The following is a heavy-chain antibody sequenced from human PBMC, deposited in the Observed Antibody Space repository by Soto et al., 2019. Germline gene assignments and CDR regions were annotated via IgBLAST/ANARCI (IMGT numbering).Heavy chain of an antibody. J-gene: IGHJ4*02. CDR3: AAAAYSTSCYDF. Sequence: ASVKVSCKSSEYTFTDYYIHWLRQAPGQVLECMVLSNPSGGITSYXXKCQGGVXXTRDRSTSTGXMELSXGRSEETDVYYCAAAAYSTSCYDFWRQGTLVTVSS. V-gene: IGHV1-46*01. CDR1: EYTFTDYY. CDR2: SNPSGGIT. D-gene: IGHD6-13*01.